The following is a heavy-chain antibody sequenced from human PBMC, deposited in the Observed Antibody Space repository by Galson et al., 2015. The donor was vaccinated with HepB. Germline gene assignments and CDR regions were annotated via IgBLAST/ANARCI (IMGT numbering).Heavy chain of an antibody. CDR1: GFTFSNAW. CDR3: AKRTGNPNYYYYYGMDV. V-gene: IGHV3-15*01. D-gene: IGHD1-1*01. Sequence: SLRLSCAASGFTFSNAWMSWVRQAPGKGLEWVGRIKSKTDGGTTDYAAPVKGRFTISRDNSKNTLYLQMNSLRAEDTAVYYCAKRTGNPNYYYYYGMDVWGQGTTVTVSS. CDR2: IKSKTDGGTT. J-gene: IGHJ6*02.